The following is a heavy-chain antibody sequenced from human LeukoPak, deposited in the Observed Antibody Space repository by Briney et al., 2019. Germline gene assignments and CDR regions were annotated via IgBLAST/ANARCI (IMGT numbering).Heavy chain of an antibody. CDR3: ARAPHGSGCDY. Sequence: SETLSLTCTVSGGSISSGDYYWSWIRQPPGKGLEWIGYIYYSGSTYYNPSLKSRVTISVDTSTNQFSLQLNSVTPEDTAVYYCARAPHGSGCDYWSQGTLVTVSS. V-gene: IGHV4-30-4*08. CDR1: GGSISSGDYY. J-gene: IGHJ4*02. D-gene: IGHD6-19*01. CDR2: IYYSGST.